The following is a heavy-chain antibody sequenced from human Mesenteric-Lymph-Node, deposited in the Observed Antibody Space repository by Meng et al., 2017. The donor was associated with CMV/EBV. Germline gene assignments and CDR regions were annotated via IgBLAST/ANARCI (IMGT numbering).Heavy chain of an antibody. Sequence: GESLKISCAASGFTVGSHYMNWVRQAPGKGLEWVSVLYSTGATYYADSVKGRFTVSRDSSKNTIYLQMNTLRAGDTAVYYCGVDYWGQGTLVTVSS. CDR2: LYSTGAT. CDR3: GVDY. CDR1: GFTVGSHY. V-gene: IGHV3-53*01. J-gene: IGHJ4*02.